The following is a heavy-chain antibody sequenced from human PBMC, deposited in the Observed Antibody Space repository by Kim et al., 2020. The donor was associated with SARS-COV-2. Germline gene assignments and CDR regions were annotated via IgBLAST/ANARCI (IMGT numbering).Heavy chain of an antibody. J-gene: IGHJ2*01. CDR3: ARLSSSGRYFDL. CDR2: IYYSGST. CDR1: GGSISSGGYY. V-gene: IGHV4-31*03. D-gene: IGHD6-13*01. Sequence: SETLSLTCTVSGGSISSGGYYWSWIRQHPGKGLEWIGYIYYSGSTYYNPSLKSRVTISVDTSKNQFSLKLSSVTAADTAVYYCARLSSSGRYFDLWGRGTLVTVSS.